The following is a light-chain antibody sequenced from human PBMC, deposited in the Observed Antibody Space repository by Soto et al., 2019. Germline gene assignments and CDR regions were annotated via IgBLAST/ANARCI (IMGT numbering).Light chain of an antibody. J-gene: IGLJ2*01. V-gene: IGLV1-40*01. Sequence: QAVVTQPPSVCGAPGQRVTISCTGSSSNIGAGYDVHWYQQLPGTAPKLLIYGNSNRPSGVPDRFSGSKSGTSASLAITGLQAEDEADYYCQSYDSSLSGDVVFGGGTKLTVL. CDR1: SSNIGAGYD. CDR3: QSYDSSLSGDVV. CDR2: GNS.